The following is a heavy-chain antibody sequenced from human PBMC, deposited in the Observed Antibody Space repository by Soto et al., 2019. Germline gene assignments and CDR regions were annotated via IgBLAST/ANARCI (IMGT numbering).Heavy chain of an antibody. J-gene: IGHJ4*01. CDR2: IYPGDSDT. CDR3: ARLANIFDLDN. Sequence: GESLKISCQGSGYIPANYWIGWVRQMPGTGLEWMGIIYPGDSDTRYSPSFQGQVTISADKSISTAYLQWSSLKESDTAMYYWARLANIFDLDNWGHGTLVTVS. V-gene: IGHV5-51*01. D-gene: IGHD2-21*01. CDR1: GYIPANYW.